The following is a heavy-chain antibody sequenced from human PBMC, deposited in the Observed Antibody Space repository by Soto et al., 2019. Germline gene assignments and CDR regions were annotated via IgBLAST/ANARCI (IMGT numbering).Heavy chain of an antibody. CDR1: GYTLTELS. CDR3: ATDRSKFNRKEREFDY. J-gene: IGHJ4*02. V-gene: IGHV1-24*01. Sequence: ASVKVSCKVSGYTLTELSMHWVRQAPGKGLEWMGGFDPEDGETIYAQKFQGRVTMTEDTSTDTAYMELSSLRSEDTAVYYCATDRSKFNRKEREFDYWGQRTLVTAPQ. D-gene: IGHD6-6*01. CDR2: FDPEDGET.